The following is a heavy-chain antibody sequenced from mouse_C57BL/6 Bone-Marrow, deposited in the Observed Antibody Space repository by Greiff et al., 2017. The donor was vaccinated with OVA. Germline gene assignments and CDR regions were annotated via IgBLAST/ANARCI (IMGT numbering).Heavy chain of an antibody. CDR2: ISSGSSTI. J-gene: IGHJ2*01. CDR1: GFTFSDYG. CDR3: ARTDLGRGDYFDY. V-gene: IGHV5-17*01. Sequence: EVNLVESGGGLVKPGGSLKLSCAASGFTFSDYGMHWVRQAPEKGLEWVAYISSGSSTIYYADTVKGRFTISRDNAKNTLFLQMTSLRSEDTAMYYCARTDLGRGDYFDYWGQGTTLTVSS.